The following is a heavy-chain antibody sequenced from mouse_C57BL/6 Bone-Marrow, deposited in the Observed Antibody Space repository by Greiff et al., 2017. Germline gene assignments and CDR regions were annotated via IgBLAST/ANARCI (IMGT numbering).Heavy chain of an antibody. D-gene: IGHD2-5*01. CDR2: LWTGGGT. V-gene: IGHV2-9-1*01. CDR3: AVGYSNYVDYYAMDY. J-gene: IGHJ4*01. CDR1: GFSLTRYA. Sequence: VQWVESGPGLVAPSQSLSITCTVSGFSLTRYALSWVRQPPGKGLEWLGVLWTGGGTKYNSALKSRLSISKDNSKSQVFLKMNSRQPDDTARYYCAVGYSNYVDYYAMDYWGQGTSVTVSS.